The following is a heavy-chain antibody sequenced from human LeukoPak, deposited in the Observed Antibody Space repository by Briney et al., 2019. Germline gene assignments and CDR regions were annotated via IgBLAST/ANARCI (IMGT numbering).Heavy chain of an antibody. J-gene: IGHJ4*02. CDR3: ARDLYSSFRLHYFDY. D-gene: IGHD6-6*01. V-gene: IGHV3-11*04. CDR2: ISSSGSTI. Sequence: GGSLRLSCAASGFTFSDYYMSWIRQAPGKGLEWVSYISSSGSTIYYADSVKGRFTISRDNAKNSLYLQMNSLRAEDTAVYYCARDLYSSFRLHYFDYWGQRTLVTVSS. CDR1: GFTFSDYY.